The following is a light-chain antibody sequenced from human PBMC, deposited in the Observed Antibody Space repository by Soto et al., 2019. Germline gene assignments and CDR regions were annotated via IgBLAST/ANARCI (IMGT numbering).Light chain of an antibody. J-gene: IGKJ1*01. CDR2: GAS. CDR1: LSISTN. CDR3: HQYHLWPWT. V-gene: IGKV3D-15*01. Sequence: EIVMTQSPATLSVSPGERATLSCRASLSISTNLAWYQQKPGQAPRLLIYGASTRATGIPARFSGSGSGNEFTLTISSLQSEDFAVYYWHQYHLWPWTFGQGTKVDIK.